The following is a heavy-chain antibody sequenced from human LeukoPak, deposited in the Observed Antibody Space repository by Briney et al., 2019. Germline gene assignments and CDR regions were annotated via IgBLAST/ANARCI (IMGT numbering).Heavy chain of an antibody. CDR3: AKGTYYDFWSGSDY. Sequence: PGGSLRLSCAASGFTFSSYAMSWVRQAPGKGLEWVSAISGSGGSTYYADSVKGRFTISRDNSKNTLYLQMNSLRAEDTAVYYCAKGTYYDFWSGSDYWGQGTLVAVSS. CDR1: GFTFSSYA. CDR2: ISGSGGST. V-gene: IGHV3-23*01. D-gene: IGHD3-3*01. J-gene: IGHJ4*02.